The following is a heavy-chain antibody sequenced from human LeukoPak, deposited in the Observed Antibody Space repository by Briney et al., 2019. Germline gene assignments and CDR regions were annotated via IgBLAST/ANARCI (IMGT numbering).Heavy chain of an antibody. D-gene: IGHD3-9*01. Sequence: PSETLSLTCTVSGGSISSSSYYWGWIRQPPGKGMEWIGRIYYSGSTNYNPSLKSRVTISIDTSKIHFCLKLSSVTAANTAVYYCARHVQEERFYYDILTGYSPGYYYYYMDVWGKGTTVTISS. CDR2: IYYSGST. J-gene: IGHJ6*03. CDR3: ARHVQEERFYYDILTGYSPGYYYYYMDV. CDR1: GGSISSSSYY. V-gene: IGHV4-39*07.